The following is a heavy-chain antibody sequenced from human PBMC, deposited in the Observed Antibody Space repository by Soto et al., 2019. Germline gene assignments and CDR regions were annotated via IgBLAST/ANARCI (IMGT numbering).Heavy chain of an antibody. D-gene: IGHD5-12*01. Sequence: ASVKVSCKASGYTFTSYGISWVRQAPGQGLEWMGWISAYNGNTTYAQKLQGRVTMTTDTSTSTAYMELRSLRSDDTAVYYCARDDGPGCDCSCYYGRGGWGQGTTVTVSS. V-gene: IGHV1-18*04. CDR2: ISAYNGNT. J-gene: IGHJ6*01. CDR3: ARDDGPGCDCSCYYGRGG. CDR1: GYTFTSYG.